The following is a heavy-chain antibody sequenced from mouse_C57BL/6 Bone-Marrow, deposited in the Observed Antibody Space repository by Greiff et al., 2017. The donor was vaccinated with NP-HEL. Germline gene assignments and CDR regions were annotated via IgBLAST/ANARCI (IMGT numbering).Heavy chain of an antibody. J-gene: IGHJ2*01. Sequence: EVHLVESGAELVRPGASVKLSCTASGFNIKDDYMHWVKQRPEQGLEWIGWIDPENGDTEYASKFQGKATITADTSSNTAYLQLSSLTSEDTAVYYCTTIYDGYYYFDYWGQGTTLTVSS. CDR3: TTIYDGYYYFDY. CDR1: GFNIKDDY. D-gene: IGHD2-3*01. V-gene: IGHV14-4*01. CDR2: IDPENGDT.